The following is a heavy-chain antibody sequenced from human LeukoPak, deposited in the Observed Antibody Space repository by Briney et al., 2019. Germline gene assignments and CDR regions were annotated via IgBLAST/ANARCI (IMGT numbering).Heavy chain of an antibody. J-gene: IGHJ1*01. V-gene: IGHV3-21*01. D-gene: IGHD2-2*01. CDR1: GFTFSSYS. CDR3: ASPYCSSTSCYDWEYVQH. CDR2: ISSSSSYI. Sequence: GGSLRLSCAASGFTFSSYSMNWVRQAPGKGLEWVSSISSSSSYIYYADSVKGRFTISRDNAKNSLYLQMNSLRAEDTAVYYSASPYCSSTSCYDWEYVQHSGQGTLVTVSS.